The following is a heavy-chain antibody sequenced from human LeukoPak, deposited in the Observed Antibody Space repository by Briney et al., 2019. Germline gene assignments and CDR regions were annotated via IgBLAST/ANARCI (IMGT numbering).Heavy chain of an antibody. CDR2: IYSGGST. CDR3: AKHYYDSSGLVNFDY. J-gene: IGHJ4*02. D-gene: IGHD3-22*01. V-gene: IGHV3-53*01. Sequence: HPGGSLRLSCAASGFTVSSNYMSWVRQAPGKGLEWVSVIYSGGSTYYADSVKGRFTVSRDNSKNTLYLQMNSLRAEDTAIYYCAKHYYDSSGLVNFDYWGQGTLVTVSS. CDR1: GFTVSSNY.